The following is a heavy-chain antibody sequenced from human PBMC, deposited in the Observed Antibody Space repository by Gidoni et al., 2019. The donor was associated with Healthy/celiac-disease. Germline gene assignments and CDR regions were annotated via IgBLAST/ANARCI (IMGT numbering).Heavy chain of an antibody. CDR2: ISSSGSTI. CDR1: GFTFSSYS. V-gene: IGHV3-11*01. CDR3: ARDVDDTTVTPAEGVNWFDP. Sequence: QVQLVESGGGLVKPGGSLRLSCAASGFTFSSYSMSWIRQAPGKGLEWVSDISSSGSTIYYADSVKGRFTISRDNAKNSLYLQMNSLRAEDTAVYYCARDVDDTTVTPAEGVNWFDPWGQGTLVTVSS. D-gene: IGHD4-17*01. J-gene: IGHJ5*02.